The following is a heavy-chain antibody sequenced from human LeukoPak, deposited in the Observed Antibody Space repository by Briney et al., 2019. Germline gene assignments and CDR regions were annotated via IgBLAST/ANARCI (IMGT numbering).Heavy chain of an antibody. CDR3: ARVYYDSSVSSFDY. V-gene: IGHV4-59*11. J-gene: IGHJ4*02. CDR1: GGSMSNHY. CDR2: IYYSGST. Sequence: PSETLSLTCTVSGGSMSNHYWSWIRQPPGKGLEWIGYIYYSGSTKYNPSLKSRVTISVDTSNNQFSLKLSSVTAADTAVYYCARVYYDSSVSSFDYWGQGTLVTVSS. D-gene: IGHD3-22*01.